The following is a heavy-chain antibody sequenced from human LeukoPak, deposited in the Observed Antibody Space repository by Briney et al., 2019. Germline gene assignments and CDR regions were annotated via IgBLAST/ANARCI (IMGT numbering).Heavy chain of an antibody. D-gene: IGHD6-19*01. V-gene: IGHV4-59*01. CDR3: ATRSSSGWYRY. J-gene: IGHJ4*02. CDR1: GGSISSYY. CDR2: IYYSGST. Sequence: SETLSLTCTVSGGSISSYYWRWIRQPPGKGLEWIGYIYYSGSTNYNPSLKSRVTISVDTSKNQFSLKLSSVTAADTAVYYCATRSSSGWYRYWGQGTLVTVSS.